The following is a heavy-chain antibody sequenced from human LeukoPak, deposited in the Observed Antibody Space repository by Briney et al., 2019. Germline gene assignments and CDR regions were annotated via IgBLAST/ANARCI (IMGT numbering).Heavy chain of an antibody. CDR1: GFTFSSYG. CDR3: AKVPPTPVDY. CDR2: IRYDGSNK. J-gene: IGHJ4*02. Sequence: QPGGSLRLSCAASGFTFSSYGMHWVRQAPGKGLEWVAFIRYDGSNKYYADSVKGRFTISRDNSKNTLYLQTNSLRAEDTAVYYCAKVPPTPVDYWGQGTLVTVSS. D-gene: IGHD4-17*01. V-gene: IGHV3-30*02.